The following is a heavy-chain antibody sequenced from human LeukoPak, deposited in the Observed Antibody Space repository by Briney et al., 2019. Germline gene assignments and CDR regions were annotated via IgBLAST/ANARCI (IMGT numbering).Heavy chain of an antibody. CDR2: INHSGST. J-gene: IGHJ4*02. D-gene: IGHD5-24*01. V-gene: IGHV4-34*01. CDR1: GGSFSGYY. CDR3: ARRSKRWVGYFDY. Sequence: SETLSLTCAVYGGSFSGYYWSWIRQPPGKGLEWIGEINHSGSTNYNPSLKSRVTISVDTSKNQFSLKLSSVTAADTAVYYCARRSKRWVGYFDYWGQGTLVIVSS.